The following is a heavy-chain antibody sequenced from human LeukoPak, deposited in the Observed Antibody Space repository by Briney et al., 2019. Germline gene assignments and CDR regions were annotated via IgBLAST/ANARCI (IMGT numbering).Heavy chain of an antibody. CDR1: GFTFSSYS. CDR2: ISSSSSTT. D-gene: IGHD4-17*01. V-gene: IGHV3-48*04. J-gene: IGHJ4*02. CDR3: ARGHDYGDNGPIFDY. Sequence: GGSLRLSCAASGFTFSSYSMNWVRQAPGQGLEWVSYISSSSSTTYYADSVKGRFTISRDNAKNSLYLQMNSLRAEDTAVYYCARGHDYGDNGPIFDYWGQGTLVTVSS.